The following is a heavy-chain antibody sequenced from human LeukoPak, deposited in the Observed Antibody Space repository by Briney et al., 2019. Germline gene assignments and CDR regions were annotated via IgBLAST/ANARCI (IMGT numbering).Heavy chain of an antibody. J-gene: IGHJ6*02. D-gene: IGHD4-23*01. Sequence: SETLSLTCTVSSGSISSIHYYWSWIRQLPGKGLEWIGYIYYSGSTYYNPSLQSRVTISVDTSKNQFSLKLRSVTAADTAEYYCARESTVITGQGRIFTGNYHGMDVWGHGTTVIVSS. CDR2: IYYSGST. V-gene: IGHV4-30-4*01. CDR3: ARESTVITGQGRIFTGNYHGMDV. CDR1: SGSISSIHYY.